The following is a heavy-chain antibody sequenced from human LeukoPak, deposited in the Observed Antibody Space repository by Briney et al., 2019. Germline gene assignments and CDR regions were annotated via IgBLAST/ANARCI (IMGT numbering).Heavy chain of an antibody. CDR3: ARDRDIGAAGTKYGMDV. V-gene: IGHV3-53*01. Sequence: PGGSLRLSCAASGFTFSSYAMSWVRQAPGKGLEWVSDIYTGGSTYYADSVKGRFTISRDNSKNTLYLQMNSLRAEDTAVYHCARDRDIGAAGTKYGMDVWGQGTTVTVSS. D-gene: IGHD6-13*01. CDR1: GFTFSSYA. CDR2: IYTGGST. J-gene: IGHJ6*02.